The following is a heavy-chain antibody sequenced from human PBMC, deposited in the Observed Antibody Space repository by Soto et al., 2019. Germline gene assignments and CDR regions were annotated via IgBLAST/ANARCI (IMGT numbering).Heavy chain of an antibody. V-gene: IGHV4-34*01. CDR3: STRAYDTNGYYRFDP. Sequence: NPXGTLSLTCAVYGGSFSGHSWTWIRQSPGKGLEWIGDINHSGRVNYSPSLKSRVTISLDTSKNQFSLTLSAVTAADTAMYYCSTRAYDTNGYYRFDPWGQGTLVTVSS. D-gene: IGHD3-22*01. CDR1: GGSFSGHS. CDR2: INHSGRV. J-gene: IGHJ5*01.